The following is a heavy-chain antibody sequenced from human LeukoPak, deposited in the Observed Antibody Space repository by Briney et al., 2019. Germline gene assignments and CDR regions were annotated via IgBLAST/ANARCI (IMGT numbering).Heavy chain of an antibody. Sequence: PSQTLSLTCTVSGASISSGNSYWSWIRQPPGKGLEWIGYIYYSGSTYYNPSLKSRVTISVDTSKNQFSLKLSSVTAADTAVYYCARSNYGYDSIPNYMDVWGKGTTVTASS. J-gene: IGHJ6*03. CDR3: ARSNYGYDSIPNYMDV. CDR2: IYYSGST. V-gene: IGHV4-30-4*08. D-gene: IGHD5-12*01. CDR1: GASISSGNSY.